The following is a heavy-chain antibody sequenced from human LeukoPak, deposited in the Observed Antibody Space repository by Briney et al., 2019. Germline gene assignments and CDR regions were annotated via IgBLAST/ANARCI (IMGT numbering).Heavy chain of an antibody. D-gene: IGHD6-13*01. CDR3: ARSPMYSSSWYYFDY. V-gene: IGHV3-30-3*01. CDR2: ISYDGSNK. CDR1: GFTFSSYA. Sequence: GGSLRLSCAASGFTFSSYAMHWVRQAPGKGLEWVAVISYDGSNKYYADSVKGRFTISRDNSENTLYLQMNSLRAEDTAVYYCARSPMYSSSWYYFDYWGQGTLVTVSS. J-gene: IGHJ4*02.